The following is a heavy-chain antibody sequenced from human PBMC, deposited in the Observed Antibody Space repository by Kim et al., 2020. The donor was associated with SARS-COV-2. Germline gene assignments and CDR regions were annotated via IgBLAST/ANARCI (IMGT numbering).Heavy chain of an antibody. D-gene: IGHD3-10*01. Sequence: PSLKSRVTRSVDTSKNQFSLKLSSVTAADTAVYYCARLTNNYGSGSYYNGWGQGTLVTVSS. CDR3: ARLTNNYGSGSYYNG. V-gene: IGHV4-31*02. J-gene: IGHJ4*02.